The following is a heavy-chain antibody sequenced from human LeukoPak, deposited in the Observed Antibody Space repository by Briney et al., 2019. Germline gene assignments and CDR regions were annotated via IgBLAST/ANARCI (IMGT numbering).Heavy chain of an antibody. CDR2: ISAYNGNT. J-gene: IGHJ4*02. CDR3: ARGNYDFWSGYYTGLDY. CDR1: GYTFTSYG. V-gene: IGHV1-18*01. Sequence: GASVKVSCKASGYTFTSYGISWVRQAPGQGLEWMGWISAYNGNTNYAQKLQGRVTMTTDTSTSTAYMELRSLRSDDTAVYYCARGNYDFWSGYYTGLDYWGQGTLVTVSS. D-gene: IGHD3-3*01.